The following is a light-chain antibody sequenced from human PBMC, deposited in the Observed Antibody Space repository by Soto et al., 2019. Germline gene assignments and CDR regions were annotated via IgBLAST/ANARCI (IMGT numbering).Light chain of an antibody. CDR3: QQLNSYPLIT. J-gene: IGKJ5*01. CDR1: QGISSY. V-gene: IGKV1-9*01. CDR2: AAS. Sequence: IQLTQSPSSLSASVRHRVTITCRANQGISSYLAWYQQKPGKAPKLLIYAASTLQSGVPSRFSGSGSGTDFTLTISSLQPEDFATYYCQQLNSYPLITFGQGTRLEIK.